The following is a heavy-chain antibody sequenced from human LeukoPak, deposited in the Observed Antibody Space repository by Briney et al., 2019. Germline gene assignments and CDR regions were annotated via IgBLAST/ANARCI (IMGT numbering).Heavy chain of an antibody. CDR1: GYTFTGYY. CDR3: ARAGTVEMTPLDY. D-gene: IGHD5-24*01. CDR2: INPNSGGT. J-gene: IGHJ4*02. V-gene: IGHV1-2*04. Sequence: ASVKVSCKASGYTFTGYYMHWVRQAPGQGLEWMEWINPNSGGTNYAQKFQGWVTMTRDTSISTAYMELSRLRSDDTAVYYCARAGTVEMTPLDYWGQGTLVTVSS.